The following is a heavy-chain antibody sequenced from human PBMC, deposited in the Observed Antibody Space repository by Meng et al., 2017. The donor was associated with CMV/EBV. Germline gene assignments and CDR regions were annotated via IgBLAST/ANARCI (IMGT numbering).Heavy chain of an antibody. J-gene: IGHJ3*02. V-gene: IGHV5-51*01. CDR3: ARRKRTHAFDI. Sequence: GEPLKISCQGSGYSFTSYWIGWVRQMPGKGLEWIEIIYPGVSDTRYSPSFQGQVPISADKSISTAYLQWSSLKASDTAMYYCARRKRTHAFDIWGQGTMVTVSS. CDR1: GYSFTSYW. D-gene: IGHD1-14*01. CDR2: IYPGVSDT.